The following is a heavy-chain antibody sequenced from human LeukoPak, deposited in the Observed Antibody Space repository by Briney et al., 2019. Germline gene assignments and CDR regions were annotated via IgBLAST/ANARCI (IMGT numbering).Heavy chain of an antibody. CDR2: INPSGGST. D-gene: IGHD3-3*01. Sequence: ASVKVSCKASGYTFTSYYMHWVRQAPGQGLEWMGIINPSGGSTSYAQKFQGRVTMTRDTSTSTVYMELRSLRSDDTAVYYCARLSRYTIFGVVREGWFDPWGQGTLVTVSS. CDR3: ARLSRYTIFGVVREGWFDP. CDR1: GYTFTSYY. V-gene: IGHV1-46*01. J-gene: IGHJ5*02.